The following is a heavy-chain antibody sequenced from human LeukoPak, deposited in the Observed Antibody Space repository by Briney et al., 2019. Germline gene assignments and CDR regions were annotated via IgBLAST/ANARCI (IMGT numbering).Heavy chain of an antibody. CDR1: GYTFTSYD. V-gene: IGHV1-8*01. CDR2: MNPNSGNT. J-gene: IGHJ4*02. Sequence: GAPVKVSCKASGYTFTSYDINWVRQATGQGLEWMGWMNPNSGNTGCAQKFQGRVTMTRNTSISTAYMELSSLRSEDTAVYYCAAGIAAAGTFYWGQGTLVTVSS. CDR3: AAGIAAAGTFY. D-gene: IGHD6-13*01.